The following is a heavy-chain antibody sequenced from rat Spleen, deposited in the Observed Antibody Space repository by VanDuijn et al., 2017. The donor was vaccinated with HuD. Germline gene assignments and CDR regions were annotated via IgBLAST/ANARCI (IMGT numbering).Heavy chain of an antibody. CDR1: GFSLTSDG. V-gene: IGHV2S12*01. D-gene: IGHD1-9*01. J-gene: IGHJ3*01. CDR3: TREGHTMDRATYWFAY. CDR2: VSSGGNT. Sequence: QVQLKESGPGLVQPSQTLSLTCTVSGFSLTSDGVSWVRQPPGKGLEWIAAVSSGGNTYYDSTLKSRLSISRDTSKSQVFLKSYSLQTEDKAIYFCTREGHTMDRATYWFAYWGQGTLVTVSS.